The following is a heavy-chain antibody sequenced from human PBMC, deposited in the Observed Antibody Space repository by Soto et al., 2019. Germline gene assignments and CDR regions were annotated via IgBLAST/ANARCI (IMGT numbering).Heavy chain of an antibody. D-gene: IGHD6-6*01. J-gene: IGHJ4*02. CDR3: ARAPYSSSSSAVYYFDY. CDR1: GGTFSSYT. CDR2: IIPILGIA. Sequence: SVKVSCKASGGTFSSYTISWVRQAPGQGLEWMGRIIPILGIANYAQKFQGRVTITADKSTSTAYMELSSLRSEDTAVYYCARAPYSSSSSAVYYFDYWGQGTLVTVSS. V-gene: IGHV1-69*02.